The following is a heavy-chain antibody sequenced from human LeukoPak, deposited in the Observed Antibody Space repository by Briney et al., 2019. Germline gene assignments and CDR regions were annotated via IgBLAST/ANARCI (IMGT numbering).Heavy chain of an antibody. Sequence: PSETLSLTCTVSGGSISSYYWSWIRQPPGKGLEWIGYIYYSGSTNYNPSLKSRVTISVDTPKNQFSLKLSSVTAADTAVYYCARALSNYSPGYYGMDVWGQGTTVTVSS. J-gene: IGHJ6*02. CDR1: GGSISSYY. D-gene: IGHD4-11*01. CDR2: IYYSGST. CDR3: ARALSNYSPGYYGMDV. V-gene: IGHV4-59*01.